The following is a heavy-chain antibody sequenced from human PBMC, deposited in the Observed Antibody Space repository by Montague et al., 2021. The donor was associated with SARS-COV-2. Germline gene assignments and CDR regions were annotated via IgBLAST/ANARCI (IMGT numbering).Heavy chain of an antibody. Sequence: RLSWSASGFTFSSYGMHWVRQAPGKGLEWVAVIWYDGSSKYYADSVKGRFTISRDNSKNTLYLQMNSLRAEDTAVYYCAREAEIFGVVISPLFYWGQGTLVTVSS. D-gene: IGHD3-3*01. J-gene: IGHJ4*02. CDR3: AREAEIFGVVISPLFY. V-gene: IGHV3-33*01. CDR1: GFTFSSYG. CDR2: IWYDGSSK.